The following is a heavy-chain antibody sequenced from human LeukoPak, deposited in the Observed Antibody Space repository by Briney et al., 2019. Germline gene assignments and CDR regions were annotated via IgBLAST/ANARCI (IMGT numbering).Heavy chain of an antibody. CDR2: IIPIFGTA. Sequence: SVTVSCTASGGTFSSYAISWVRQAPGQGLEWMGGIIPIFGTANYAQKFQGRVTITADESTSTAYMELSSLRSEDTAVYYCARDAEMATITWVYWGQGTLVTVSS. V-gene: IGHV1-69*13. D-gene: IGHD5-24*01. J-gene: IGHJ4*02. CDR3: ARDAEMATITWVY. CDR1: GGTFSSYA.